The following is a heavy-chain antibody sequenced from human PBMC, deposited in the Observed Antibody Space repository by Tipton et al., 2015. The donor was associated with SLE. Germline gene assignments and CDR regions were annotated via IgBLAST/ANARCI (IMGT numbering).Heavy chain of an antibody. CDR2: NTPRSGDT. J-gene: IGHJ4*02. V-gene: IGHV1-2*06. Sequence: QSGPEVKKPGASVKVSCKASGYSFISYYMHWVRLAPGQGLEWVGRNTPRSGDTIYAQKFQGRVTMTRDTSINTASMELNSLTADDTAVYCCATEPGGGCFDSWGQGTLVTVSS. D-gene: IGHD3-16*01. CDR1: GYSFISYY. CDR3: ATEPGGGCFDS.